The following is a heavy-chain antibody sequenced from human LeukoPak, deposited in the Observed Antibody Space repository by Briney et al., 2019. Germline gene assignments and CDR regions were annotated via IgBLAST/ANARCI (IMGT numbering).Heavy chain of an antibody. J-gene: IGHJ5*02. V-gene: IGHV3-48*03. CDR1: GFTFSSYE. D-gene: IGHD4-17*01. CDR2: ISSSGSTI. CDR3: AREPLDYGDYGWFDP. Sequence: AGGSLRLSCAASGFTFSSYEMNWVRQAPGKGLEWVSYISSSGSTIYYADSVKGRFTISRDNAKNSLYLQMNSLRAEDTAVYYCAREPLDYGDYGWFDPWGQGTLVTVSS.